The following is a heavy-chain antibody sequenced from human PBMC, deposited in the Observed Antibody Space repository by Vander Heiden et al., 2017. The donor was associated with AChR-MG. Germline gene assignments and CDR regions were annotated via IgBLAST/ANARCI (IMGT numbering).Heavy chain of an antibody. CDR2: IRHGGNT. V-gene: IGHV4-38-2*02. CDR1: GYSITSGYY. CDR3: AREYTVTHINWFDP. J-gene: IGHJ5*02. Sequence: QVQLQESGPGLVKPSETLSLTCAVSGYSITSGYYWGWIRQSPGKGLEWIGSIRHGGNTYYNPSLQSRVTISLDTSQNQLSLRLISVTAADTAVYYCAREYTVTHINWFDPWGQGILVTVSS. D-gene: IGHD4-17*01.